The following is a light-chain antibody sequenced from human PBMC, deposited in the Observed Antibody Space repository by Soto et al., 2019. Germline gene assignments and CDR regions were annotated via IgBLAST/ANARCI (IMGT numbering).Light chain of an antibody. V-gene: IGLV1-47*02. J-gene: IGLJ1*01. CDR3: AAWDDSLSGYV. CDR1: SSTIGSNY. CDR2: SNN. Sequence: QSVLTQPPSASGTPGQRVTISCSGSSSTIGSNYVYWYQQLPGTAPKLLIYSNNQRPSGVPARFSGSRSGTSASLAISGLRSEDEADYYCAAWDDSLSGYVFGTGTKLTVL.